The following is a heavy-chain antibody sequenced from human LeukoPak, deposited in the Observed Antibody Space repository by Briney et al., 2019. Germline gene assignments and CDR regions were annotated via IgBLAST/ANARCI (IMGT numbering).Heavy chain of an antibody. D-gene: IGHD3-22*01. Sequence: GASVKVSCKASGYTFTSYGISWVRQAPGQGLEWMGWISAYNGNTNYAQKPQGRVTMTTDTSTSTAYMELRSLRSDDTAVYYCARDLPALYYYDSSGYYLDYWGQGTLVTVSS. CDR2: ISAYNGNT. J-gene: IGHJ4*02. V-gene: IGHV1-18*01. CDR3: ARDLPALYYYDSSGYYLDY. CDR1: GYTFTSYG.